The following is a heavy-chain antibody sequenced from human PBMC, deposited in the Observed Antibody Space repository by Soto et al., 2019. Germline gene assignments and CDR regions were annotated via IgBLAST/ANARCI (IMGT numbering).Heavy chain of an antibody. V-gene: IGHV3-23*01. CDR2: ISGSGGST. Sequence: GGSLRLSCAASGFTFSSYAMSWVRQAPGKGLEWVSAISGSGGSTYYADSVKGRFTISRDNSKNTLYLQMNSLRAEGTAVYYCAKEAGYSSGWYDYYYYGMDVWGQGTTVTVSS. CDR1: GFTFSSYA. J-gene: IGHJ6*02. D-gene: IGHD6-19*01. CDR3: AKEAGYSSGWYDYYYYGMDV.